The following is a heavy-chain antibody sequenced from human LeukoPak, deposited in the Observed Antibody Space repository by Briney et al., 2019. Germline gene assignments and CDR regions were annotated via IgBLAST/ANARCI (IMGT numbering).Heavy chain of an antibody. V-gene: IGHV1-2*02. D-gene: IGHD6-19*01. CDR3: ARSSGWKYNIDY. Sequence: GASVKVSCKASGYTFTAYYIHWVRQAPGQGLEWMGWIDPNSGATYYAQTFQGRVTMTRDTSISTAYMELSRLRSDDTAMYYCARSSGWKYNIDYWGQGTLVTVSS. CDR1: GYTFTAYY. CDR2: IDPNSGAT. J-gene: IGHJ4*02.